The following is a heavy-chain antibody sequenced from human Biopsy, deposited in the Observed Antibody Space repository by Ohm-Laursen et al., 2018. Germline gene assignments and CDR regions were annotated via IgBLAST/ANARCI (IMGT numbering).Heavy chain of an antibody. J-gene: IGHJ3*01. D-gene: IGHD3-3*01. V-gene: IGHV4-59*07. CDR2: ISGRGAT. CDR1: GGSINNFY. Sequence: SDTLSLTCIVSGGSINNFYWSWIRQSPRKGLEWIGHISGRGATNYNPSLRGRVTISVDTSKNQFSLKLSSVTAADTAVFFCARLYRLDDYWNDDPPDAFDVWGQGTMVTVSS. CDR3: ARLYRLDDYWNDDPPDAFDV.